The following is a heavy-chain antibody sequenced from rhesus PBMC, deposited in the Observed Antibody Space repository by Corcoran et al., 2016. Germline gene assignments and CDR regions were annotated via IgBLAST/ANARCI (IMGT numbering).Heavy chain of an antibody. CDR2: IYGRGNST. J-gene: IGHJ6*01. Sequence: QVQLQESGPGLVKPLETLSLTCAVAGGSISSNYWSWIRQPPGKGLEWFGYIYGRGNSTNYNPSLKSRVTLSVDTSKNQFSLKLSSVTAADTAVYYCARDLRTYGLDSWGQGVVVTVSS. D-gene: IGHD4-29*01. CDR1: GGSISSNY. CDR3: ARDLRTYGLDS. V-gene: IGHV4S11*01.